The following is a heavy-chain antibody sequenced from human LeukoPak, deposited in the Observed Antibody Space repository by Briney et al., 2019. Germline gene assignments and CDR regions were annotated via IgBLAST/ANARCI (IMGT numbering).Heavy chain of an antibody. Sequence: SETLSLTCTVSGGSISSYYWNWIRQPPGKGLEWIGNIYYSGSTNYNPSLKSRVTLSLDTSKNQFSLKLSSVTAADTAVYYCASLRGYSYGYDCWGQGTLVTVSS. V-gene: IGHV4-59*12. CDR2: IYYSGST. CDR3: ASLRGYSYGYDC. CDR1: GGSISSYY. D-gene: IGHD5-18*01. J-gene: IGHJ4*02.